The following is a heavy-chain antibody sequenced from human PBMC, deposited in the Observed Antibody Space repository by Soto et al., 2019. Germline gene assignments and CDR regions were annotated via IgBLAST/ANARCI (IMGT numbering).Heavy chain of an antibody. CDR1: GYTFTGYY. CDR3: ARSYYNSYVFGY. Sequence: ASVKVSCKASGYTFTGYYMHWVRQAPGQGLEWMGWINPNSGGTNYAQKFQGRVTMTRXXXXXXAXMXLXXXXSDXTAVYYCARSYYNSYVFGYWGQGALVTVSS. CDR2: INPNSGGT. D-gene: IGHD3-22*01. J-gene: IGHJ4*02. V-gene: IGHV1-2*02.